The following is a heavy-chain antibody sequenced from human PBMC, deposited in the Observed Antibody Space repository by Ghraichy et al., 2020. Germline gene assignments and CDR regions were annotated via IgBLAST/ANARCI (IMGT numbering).Heavy chain of an antibody. V-gene: IGHV3-23*01. CDR1: GFTFSSYA. J-gene: IGHJ4*02. CDR3: AKDVLGMTTVTPNFDY. D-gene: IGHD4-17*01. CDR2: ISGSGGST. Sequence: GGSLRLSCAASGFTFSSYAMSWVRQAPGKGLEWVSAISGSGGSTYYADSVKGRFTISRDNSKNTLYLQMNSLRAEDTAVYYCAKDVLGMTTVTPNFDYWGQGTLVTVS.